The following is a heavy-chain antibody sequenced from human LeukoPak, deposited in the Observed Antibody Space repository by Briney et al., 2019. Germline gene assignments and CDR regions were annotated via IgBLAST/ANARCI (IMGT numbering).Heavy chain of an antibody. CDR3: ARVKFARVRGVIMPNWFDP. J-gene: IGHJ5*02. Sequence: SETLSLTCAVSGGSISSSNWWSWVRQPPGKGLEWIGEIYHSGSTNYNPSLKSRVTISVDKSKNQFSLKLSSVTAADTAVYYCARVKFARVRGVIMPNWFDPWGQGTLVTVSS. D-gene: IGHD3-10*01. CDR2: IYHSGST. CDR1: GGSISSSNW. V-gene: IGHV4-4*02.